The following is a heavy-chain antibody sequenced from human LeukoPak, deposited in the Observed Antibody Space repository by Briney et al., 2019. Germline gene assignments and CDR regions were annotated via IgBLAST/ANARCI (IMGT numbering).Heavy chain of an antibody. J-gene: IGHJ5*02. Sequence: PSETLSLTCTVSGGSISRSYWSWMRQPAGKGPEWIGRIYGSGTITYNPSLESRVTMSVDTSKNQFSLKLRSVTAADTAVYYCARDSGTTGEVKFDPWGQGILVTVSS. CDR1: GGSISRSY. CDR2: IYGSGTI. V-gene: IGHV4-4*07. D-gene: IGHD3-10*01. CDR3: ARDSGTTGEVKFDP.